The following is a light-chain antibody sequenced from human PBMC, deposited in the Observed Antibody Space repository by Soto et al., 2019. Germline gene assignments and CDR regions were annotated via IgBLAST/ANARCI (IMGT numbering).Light chain of an antibody. V-gene: IGKV3-11*01. CDR2: DAS. J-gene: IGKJ4*01. CDR1: QSVSGS. Sequence: EIVLTQSPAILSLSPGEKATLSCRASQSVSGSLGWYQQKPGQAPRLIIYDASVRATGIPAGFSGSGSGTDFTLTISSLEPEDFAVYYCQEGTYWPAFGGGTKVEIK. CDR3: QEGTYWPA.